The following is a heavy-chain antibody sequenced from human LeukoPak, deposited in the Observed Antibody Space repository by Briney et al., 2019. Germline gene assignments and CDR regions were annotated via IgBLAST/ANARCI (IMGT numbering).Heavy chain of an antibody. CDR3: ARGPIRDHYYYYYMDV. V-gene: IGHV4-34*01. Sequence: PSETLSLTCAVYGGSFSGYYWSWIRQPPGKGLEWIGEINHSGSTNYNPSLKSRVTISVDTSKNQFSLKLSSVTAADTAVYYCARGPIRDHYYYYYMDVWGKGTTVTVSS. J-gene: IGHJ6*03. CDR2: INHSGST. CDR1: GGSFSGYY. D-gene: IGHD2-2*02.